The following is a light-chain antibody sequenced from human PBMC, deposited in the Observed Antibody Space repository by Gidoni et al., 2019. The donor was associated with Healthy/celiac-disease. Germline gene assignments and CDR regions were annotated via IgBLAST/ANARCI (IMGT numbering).Light chain of an antibody. J-gene: IGKJ2*01. V-gene: IGKV4-1*01. CDR2: WAT. CDR1: QSFLFSTNNKNY. CDR3: QQCYSTLYT. Sequence: DIVMTQSPDPLAVSLGERATINCKSSQSFLFSTNNKNYLAWYQQKPRQPPKLLISWATTQESVVPDQFSGSGSGTDFTLTISSLQAEGVAVYCCQQCYSTLYTFXXXTKLEIK.